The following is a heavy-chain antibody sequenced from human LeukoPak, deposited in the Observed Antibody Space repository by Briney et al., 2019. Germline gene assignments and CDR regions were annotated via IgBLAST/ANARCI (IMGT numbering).Heavy chain of an antibody. CDR2: AIPIFGTA. J-gene: IGHJ4*02. Sequence: SVTLSCQAPGRTFCRYAISWVRLAPGHAIEWPGGAIPIFGTANYAQKFQGRVTITADKSTSTAYMELSSLRSEDTAVYYCARGSSSGSYFGRGVDYWGQGTLVTVSS. V-gene: IGHV1-69*06. D-gene: IGHD1-26*01. CDR1: GRTFCRYA. CDR3: ARGSSSGSYFGRGVDY.